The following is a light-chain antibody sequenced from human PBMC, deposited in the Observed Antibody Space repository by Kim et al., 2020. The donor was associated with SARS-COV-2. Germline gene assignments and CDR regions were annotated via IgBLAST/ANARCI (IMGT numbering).Light chain of an antibody. CDR3: QQYNAWPRT. Sequence: EIVMTQSPATLSVSPGERATLSCRASQSVNSNLGWYQQRPGQAPRLLIYGASTRATGIPARFSGSGSGTEFTLTISSLQSEDSAVYYCQQYNAWPRTFGQGTKVEIK. V-gene: IGKV3-15*01. J-gene: IGKJ1*01. CDR1: QSVNSN. CDR2: GAS.